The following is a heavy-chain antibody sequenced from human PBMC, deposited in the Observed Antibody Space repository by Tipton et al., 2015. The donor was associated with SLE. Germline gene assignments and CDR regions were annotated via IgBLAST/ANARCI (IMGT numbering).Heavy chain of an antibody. D-gene: IGHD5-12*01. CDR2: IYYSGST. Sequence: TLSLTCTVSGGSISSHYWSWIRQPPGKGLEWIGYIYYSGSTYYNPSLKSRVTISVDTSKNPFSLKLSSVTAADTAVYYCARHPPRGGSGYALDNWGQGTLVTVSS. CDR3: ARHPPRGGSGYALDN. V-gene: IGHV4-59*08. J-gene: IGHJ4*02. CDR1: GGSISSHY.